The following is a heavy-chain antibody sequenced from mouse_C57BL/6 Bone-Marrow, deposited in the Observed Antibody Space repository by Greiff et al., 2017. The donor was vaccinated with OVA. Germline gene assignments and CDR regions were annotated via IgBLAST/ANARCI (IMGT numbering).Heavy chain of an antibody. V-gene: IGHV1-81*01. CDR2: IYPRSGNT. D-gene: IGHD2-3*01. J-gene: IGHJ3*01. Sequence: QVQLQQSGAELARPGASVKLSCKASGYTFTSSGISWVKQRTGQGLEWIGEIYPRSGNTYYNEKLTGKATLTEDKSSSTAYMELRRRTSEDSAVYVCARGGVYDGYFAYWGQGTLVTVSA. CDR3: ARGGVYDGYFAY. CDR1: GYTFTSSG.